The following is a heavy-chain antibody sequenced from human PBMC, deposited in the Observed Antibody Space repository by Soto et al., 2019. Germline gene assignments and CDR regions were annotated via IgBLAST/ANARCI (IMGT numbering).Heavy chain of an antibody. CDR3: AKWSYLDY. J-gene: IGHJ4*02. D-gene: IGHD3-3*01. CDR1: GFSFASFA. Sequence: DVRLAESGGGLVQPGGSLRLSCTTSGFSFASFAMTWVRQAPGKGLEWVATISGSDGKTYYADSVKGRFSISRDTSRNTLYLQMNSRRADDTAIYYCAKWSYLDYWGQGTRVTVSS. V-gene: IGHV3-23*04. CDR2: ISGSDGKT.